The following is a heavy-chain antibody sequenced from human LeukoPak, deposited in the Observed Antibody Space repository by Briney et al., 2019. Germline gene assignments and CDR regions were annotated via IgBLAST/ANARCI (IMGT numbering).Heavy chain of an antibody. Sequence: GGSLRLSFAASGFTFSSYAMHWVRPAPGKGLGGGAVISYDGSNKYYADSVKGRLTISRDNSKNTLYLQMNSLRAEDTAVYYCARDREQWLTNYFDYWGQGTLVTVSS. J-gene: IGHJ4*02. V-gene: IGHV3-30-3*01. CDR1: GFTFSSYA. CDR2: ISYDGSNK. D-gene: IGHD6-19*01. CDR3: ARDREQWLTNYFDY.